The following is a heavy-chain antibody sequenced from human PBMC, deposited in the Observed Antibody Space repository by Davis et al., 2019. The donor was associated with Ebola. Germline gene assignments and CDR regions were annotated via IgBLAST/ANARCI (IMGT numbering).Heavy chain of an antibody. D-gene: IGHD3-10*01. V-gene: IGHV3-7*01. CDR3: ARDGGDSGIRFDS. J-gene: IGHJ4*02. Sequence: PGVSLRLSCAASGFTFSRYWMIWLRQAPGKGLEWVANIKHAGSENYYVDSVTGRFTISRDSAKNSLFLQMNNLRAEDTAVYYCARDGGDSGIRFDSWGQGTLVTVSS. CDR1: GFTFSRYW. CDR2: IKHAGSEN.